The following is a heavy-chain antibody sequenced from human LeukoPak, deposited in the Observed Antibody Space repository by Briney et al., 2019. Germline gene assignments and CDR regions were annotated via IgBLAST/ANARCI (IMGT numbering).Heavy chain of an antibody. Sequence: GGSLRLSCAASGFTFSDYYMSWIRQAPGKGLEWVSHISGSGSTIYYADSVKGRFTISRDNAKNSLYLQMNSLRAEDTAVYYCARRQTDLVVVAVAFDIWGQGTMVTVSS. CDR2: ISGSGSTI. J-gene: IGHJ3*02. CDR1: GFTFSDYY. V-gene: IGHV3-11*01. D-gene: IGHD2-15*01. CDR3: ARRQTDLVVVAVAFDI.